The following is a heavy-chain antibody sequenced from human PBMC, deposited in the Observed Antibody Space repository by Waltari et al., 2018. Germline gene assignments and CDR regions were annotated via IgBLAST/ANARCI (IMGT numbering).Heavy chain of an antibody. V-gene: IGHV3-7*01. CDR2: IRGEGDEK. J-gene: IGHJ4*02. CDR1: GFSFSNSW. Sequence: EVQLVESGGGLVQPGGSLRLSCVASGFSFSNSWMTWVRQAPGKGLEWVANIRGEGDEKYYVDSVKGRFTISRDNAKKSLYLEMNRLRVEDTAVYYCARDPTTATSFLLHYFDYWGQGTLVTVSS. CDR3: ARDPTTATSFLLHYFDY.